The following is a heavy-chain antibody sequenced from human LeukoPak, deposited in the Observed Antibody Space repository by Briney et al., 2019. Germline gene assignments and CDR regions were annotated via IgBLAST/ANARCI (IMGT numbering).Heavy chain of an antibody. CDR3: AQPPHAFDI. CDR1: GVTFRIYG. CDR2: ISGSGGTT. V-gene: IGHV3-23*01. Sequence: GGTLRLSCAASGVTFRIYGMGGVRQARGKGVEGVAGISGSGGTTNYAESVRGRLTISRENSKNTLYLHMSSLRAENPAVYYCAQPPHAFDIWGQGTMVHVSS. J-gene: IGHJ3*02.